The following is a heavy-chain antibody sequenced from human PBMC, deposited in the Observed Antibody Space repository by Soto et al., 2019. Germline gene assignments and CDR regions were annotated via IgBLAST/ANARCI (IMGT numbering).Heavy chain of an antibody. V-gene: IGHV4-59*01. CDR3: ARSNGDYGDY. J-gene: IGHJ4*02. CDR2: IYYSGST. D-gene: IGHD4-17*01. CDR1: GDSISSYY. Sequence: SETLSLTCTVSGDSISSYYWSWIRQPPGKGLEWIGYIYYSGSTNYNPSLKSRVTISVDTSKNQFSLKLSSVTAADTAVYYCARSNGDYGDYWRQGTLVTGSS.